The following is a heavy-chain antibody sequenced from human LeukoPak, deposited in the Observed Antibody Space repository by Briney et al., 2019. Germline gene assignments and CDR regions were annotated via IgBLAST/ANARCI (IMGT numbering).Heavy chain of an antibody. CDR1: GYTFTGYY. V-gene: IGHV1-2*02. J-gene: IGHJ4*02. D-gene: IGHD3-9*01. Sequence: AASVKVSCQASGYTFTGYYMHWVRQAPGHGLEWMGWINPDSGGTNYAQKFQGRVTMTGDTSISTAYMEVSRLRSDDTAVYYCVPSNDWAYYFDYWGQGTLVTVSS. CDR3: VPSNDWAYYFDY. CDR2: INPDSGGT.